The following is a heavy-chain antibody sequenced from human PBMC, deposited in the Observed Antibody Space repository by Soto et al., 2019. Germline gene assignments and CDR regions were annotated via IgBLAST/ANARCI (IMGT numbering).Heavy chain of an antibody. CDR3: THRAGLQGNWNGGYFDS. CDR1: GFSLSTSGVG. Sequence: QITLKESGPTRVKPTQTLTLTCSFSGFSLSTSGVGVGWIRQPPGKALEWLAVIYWDDDKRYSPSLKSRLTITQDTSNNQVALTMSNMDPVDTATYYCTHRAGLQGNWNGGYFDSWGQGTLVTVSS. CDR2: IYWDDDK. D-gene: IGHD1-1*01. V-gene: IGHV2-5*02. J-gene: IGHJ4*02.